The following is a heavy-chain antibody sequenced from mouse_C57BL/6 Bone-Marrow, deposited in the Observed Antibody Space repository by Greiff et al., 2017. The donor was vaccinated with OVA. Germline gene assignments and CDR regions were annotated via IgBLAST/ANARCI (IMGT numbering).Heavy chain of an antibody. CDR1: GYTFTSYW. J-gene: IGHJ4*01. V-gene: IGHV1-69*01. Sequence: QVQLQQSGAELVMPGASVKLSCKASGYTFTSYWMHWVKQRPGQGLEWIGEIDPSDSYTNYNQKFKGKSTLTVDKSSSTAYMQLSRLTSEDSAVYYCARDDGLYAMDYWGQGTSVTVSS. D-gene: IGHD2-3*01. CDR3: ARDDGLYAMDY. CDR2: IDPSDSYT.